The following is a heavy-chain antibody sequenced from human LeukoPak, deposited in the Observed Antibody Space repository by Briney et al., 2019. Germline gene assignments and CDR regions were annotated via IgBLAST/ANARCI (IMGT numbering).Heavy chain of an antibody. Sequence: GGSLRLSCAASGFTVSSNHMSWVRQAPGKGLEWVSVICGGSTYYADSVKGRFTISRDNSKKTLYLQMNSLRAEDTAVYYRARDYYDSSGAGSLWGQGTLVPVSS. V-gene: IGHV3-66*02. CDR1: GFTVSSNH. D-gene: IGHD3-22*01. CDR2: ICGGST. CDR3: ARDYYDSSGAGSL. J-gene: IGHJ4*02.